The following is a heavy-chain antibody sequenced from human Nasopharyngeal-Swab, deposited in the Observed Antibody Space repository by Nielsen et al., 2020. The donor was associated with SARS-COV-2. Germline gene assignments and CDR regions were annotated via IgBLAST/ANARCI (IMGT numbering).Heavy chain of an antibody. D-gene: IGHD3-3*01. CDR3: ARDTYDFRIKLYYYYYYGMDV. Sequence: ASVKVSCKASGYTFTSYGIGWVRQAPGQGLEWMGWISAYNGKTNYAQKLQGRVTMTTDTSTSTAYMELRSLRSDDTAVYYCARDTYDFRIKLYYYYYYGMDVWGQGTTVTVSS. V-gene: IGHV1-18*01. CDR2: ISAYNGKT. CDR1: GYTFTSYG. J-gene: IGHJ6*02.